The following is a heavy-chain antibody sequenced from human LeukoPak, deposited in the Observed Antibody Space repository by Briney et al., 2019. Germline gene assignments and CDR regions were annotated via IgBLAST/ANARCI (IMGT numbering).Heavy chain of an antibody. Sequence: GGSLRLSCVTSGFTFSNHAMHWVRRGPGKGLGWVAVISDDGTSKFYADSVKGRFTIFRDNSENTLFLQINSLRPEDTAMYYCARVDDLDAFDIWGQGTLVTVSS. D-gene: IGHD2-2*03. V-gene: IGHV3-30*04. CDR2: ISDDGTSK. CDR3: ARVDDLDAFDI. J-gene: IGHJ3*02. CDR1: GFTFSNHA.